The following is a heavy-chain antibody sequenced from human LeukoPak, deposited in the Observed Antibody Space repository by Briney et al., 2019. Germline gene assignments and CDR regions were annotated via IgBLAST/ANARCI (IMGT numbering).Heavy chain of an antibody. D-gene: IGHD1-1*01. CDR1: GYTFTSYE. CDR3: AGDREGFGQLPFDY. J-gene: IGHJ4*02. CDR2: MNPDTGFT. Sequence: ASVKVSCTASGYTFTSYEINWVRQATGHGLEWMGRMNPDTGFTGYAQKVRGRVTMTRDTSMSTAYMELSSLRSEDTAVYYCAGDREGFGQLPFDYWGQGTLVTVSS. V-gene: IGHV1-8*01.